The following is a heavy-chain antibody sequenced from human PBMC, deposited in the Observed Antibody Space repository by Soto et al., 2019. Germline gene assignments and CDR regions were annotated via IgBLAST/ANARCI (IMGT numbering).Heavy chain of an antibody. CDR1: GYTFTSYA. CDR3: AREVITIFGVVIIESGRNWFDP. J-gene: IGHJ5*02. D-gene: IGHD3-3*01. Sequence: ASVKVSCKASGYTFTSYAMHWVRQAPGQRLEWMGWINAGNGNTKYSQKFQGRVTITRDTSASTAYMELSSLRSEDTAVYYCAREVITIFGVVIIESGRNWFDPWGLGTLVTVSS. CDR2: INAGNGNT. V-gene: IGHV1-3*01.